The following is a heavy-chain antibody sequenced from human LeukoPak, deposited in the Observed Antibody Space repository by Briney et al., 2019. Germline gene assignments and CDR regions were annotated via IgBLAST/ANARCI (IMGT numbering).Heavy chain of an antibody. CDR2: IYYSGST. CDR3: ARVTGYRIEDYFDY. Sequence: PSETLSLTCTASGGSISSYYWSWIRQPPGKGLEWIGYIYYSGSTNYNPSLKSRVTISVDTSKNQFSLKLSSVTAADTAVYYCARVTGYRIEDYFDYWGQGTLVTVSS. V-gene: IGHV4-59*01. CDR1: GGSISSYY. J-gene: IGHJ4*02. D-gene: IGHD6-13*01.